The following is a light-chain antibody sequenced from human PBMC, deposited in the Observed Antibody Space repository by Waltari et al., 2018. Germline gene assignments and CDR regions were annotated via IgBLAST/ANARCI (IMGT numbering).Light chain of an antibody. J-gene: IGKJ2*01. CDR2: KAS. V-gene: IGKV3-11*01. CDR3: QQRSNWNT. CDR1: QSVGSS. Sequence: ETVLTQSPVTLSLSPGEGATLSCKASQSVGSSLAWYHQKPGQAPRLLIYKASNRAAGIPARFSGSGSGTDFTLTISSLEPEDFAVYYCQQRSNWNTFGQGTKLEIK.